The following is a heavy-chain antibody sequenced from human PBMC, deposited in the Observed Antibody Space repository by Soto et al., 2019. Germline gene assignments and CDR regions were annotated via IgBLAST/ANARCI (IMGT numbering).Heavy chain of an antibody. CDR1: GSTFSNFD. J-gene: IGHJ1*01. Sequence: GGSLRLSCAASGSTFSNFDMSWVRQAPGRGLEWVSGISTSGGTTYYADSVKGRFTSSRDNSKNTLYLQMTSLRAEDTAVYYCATGTAAPAHWGQGTLVTVSS. D-gene: IGHD6-13*01. CDR3: ATGTAAPAH. V-gene: IGHV3-23*01. CDR2: ISTSGGTT.